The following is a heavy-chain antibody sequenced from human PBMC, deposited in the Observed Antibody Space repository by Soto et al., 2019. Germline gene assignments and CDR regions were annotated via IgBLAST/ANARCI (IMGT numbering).Heavy chain of an antibody. J-gene: IGHJ6*02. V-gene: IGHV4-39*01. D-gene: IGHD3-10*01. Sequence: QLQLQESGPGLVKPSETLSLTCTVSGGSVSSSGSYWGWIRQPPGKGLEWIGTISYSGSTYYSPSLKSRAPISVDTSKSQFPLKRSSVTAADTAVYYCARRYFYGSGKYGLDVGGQGTAVTVSS. CDR3: ARRYFYGSGKYGLDV. CDR2: ISYSGST. CDR1: GGSVSSSGSY.